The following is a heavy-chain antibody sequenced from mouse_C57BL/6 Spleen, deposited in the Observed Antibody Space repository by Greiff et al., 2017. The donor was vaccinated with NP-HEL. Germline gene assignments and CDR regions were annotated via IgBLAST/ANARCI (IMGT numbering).Heavy chain of an antibody. D-gene: IGHD1-1*01. V-gene: IGHV1-75*01. Sequence: QVHVKQSGPELVKPGASVKISCKASGYTFTDYYINWVKQRPGQGLEWIGWIFPGSGSTYYNEKFKGKATPTVDKSSSTAYMLLSSLTSEDSAVYFCANYYGSSYAMDYWGQGTSVTVSS. CDR2: IFPGSGST. CDR3: ANYYGSSYAMDY. J-gene: IGHJ4*01. CDR1: GYTFTDYY.